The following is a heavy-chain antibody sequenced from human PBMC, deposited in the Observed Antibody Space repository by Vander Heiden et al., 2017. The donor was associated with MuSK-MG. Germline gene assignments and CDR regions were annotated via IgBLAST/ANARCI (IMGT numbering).Heavy chain of an antibody. Sequence: EVQMLESGGGLVQPGGSLRLSCAASGCTFSTHAMSWVRQAPGKGLEWVSGISGSGGGTYYADSVKGRVTISRDNSKNTPYLQMNSLRAEDTAVYYCAKDRERTTVTICDSWGQGTLVTVSS. CDR2: ISGSGGGT. CDR3: AKDRERTTVTICDS. D-gene: IGHD4-17*01. J-gene: IGHJ4*02. CDR1: GCTFSTHA. V-gene: IGHV3-23*01.